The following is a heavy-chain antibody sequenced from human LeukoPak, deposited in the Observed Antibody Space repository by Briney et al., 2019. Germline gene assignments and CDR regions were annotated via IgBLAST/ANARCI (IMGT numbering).Heavy chain of an antibody. D-gene: IGHD5-24*01. V-gene: IGHV4-59*01. CDR1: GGSISSYY. J-gene: IGHJ3*02. CDR2: IYYSGST. Sequence: SETLSLTCTVSGGSISSYYWSWIRQPPGKGLEWIGYIYYSGSTNYNPSRKRRVTISVDTSKNTFSLKLSSVTAADTAVYYCARERDGYNYRDAFDIWGQGTMVTVSS. CDR3: ARERDGYNYRDAFDI.